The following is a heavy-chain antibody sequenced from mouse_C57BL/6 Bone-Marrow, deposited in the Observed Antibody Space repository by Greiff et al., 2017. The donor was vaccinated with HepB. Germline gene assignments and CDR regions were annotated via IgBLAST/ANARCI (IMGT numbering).Heavy chain of an antibody. CDR2: IRNKANGYTT. CDR1: GFTFTDYY. D-gene: IGHD1-1*01. Sequence: EVMLVESGGGLVQPGGSLSLSCAASGFTFTDYYMSWVRQPPGKALEWLGFIRNKANGYTTEYSASVKGRFTISRDNSQSILYRQMNALRAEDSATYYCARFPSTVVAHWYFDVWGTGTTVTVSS. V-gene: IGHV7-3*01. J-gene: IGHJ1*03. CDR3: ARFPSTVVAHWYFDV.